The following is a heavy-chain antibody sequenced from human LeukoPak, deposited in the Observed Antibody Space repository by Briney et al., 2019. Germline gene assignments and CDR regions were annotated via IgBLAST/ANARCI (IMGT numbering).Heavy chain of an antibody. Sequence: SETLSLTCAVYGGSFSGYYWSWVRQPPGKGLEWIGEINHSGSTNYNPSLKSRVTISVDTSKNQFSLKLSSVTAADTAVYYCAIINHIVAVTAIPLQYSWFDPWGQGTLVTVSS. J-gene: IGHJ5*02. D-gene: IGHD2-21*02. CDR1: GGSFSGYY. CDR2: INHSGST. CDR3: AIINHIVAVTAIPLQYSWFDP. V-gene: IGHV4-34*01.